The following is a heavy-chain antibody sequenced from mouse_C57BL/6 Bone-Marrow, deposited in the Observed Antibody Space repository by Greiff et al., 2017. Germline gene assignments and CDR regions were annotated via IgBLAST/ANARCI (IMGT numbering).Heavy chain of an antibody. J-gene: IGHJ3*01. D-gene: IGHD2-1*01. V-gene: IGHV1-78*01. Sequence: VQLQQSDAELVKPGASVKISCKVSGYTFTDHTIHWMKQRPEQGLEWIGYIYPRDGSTKYNEKFKGKATLTADNSSSTAYWQLNRLTSEDSAVYCCARCIYGSYEFAYWCQGTLVTVSA. CDR3: ARCIYGSYEFAY. CDR1: GYTFTDHT. CDR2: IYPRDGST.